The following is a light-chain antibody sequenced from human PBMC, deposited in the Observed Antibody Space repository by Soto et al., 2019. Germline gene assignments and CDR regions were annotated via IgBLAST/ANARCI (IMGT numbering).Light chain of an antibody. CDR1: SSDVGGYNY. J-gene: IGLJ1*01. CDR2: DVS. CDR3: SSYPSSSTYV. Sequence: QSVLTQPASVSGSPGQSITISCTGTSSDVGGYNYVSWYQEHPGKAPKLMIYDVSNRPSGVSNRFVGSKSGNTASLTISGLQPEDEADYYCSSYPSSSTYVFGTGTKLTVL. V-gene: IGLV2-14*01.